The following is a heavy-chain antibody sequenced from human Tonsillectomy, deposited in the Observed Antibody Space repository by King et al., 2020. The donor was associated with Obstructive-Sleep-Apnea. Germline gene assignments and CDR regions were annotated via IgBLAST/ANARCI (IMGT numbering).Heavy chain of an antibody. Sequence: VQLQESGPGLVKPSQTLSLTCTVSGGSISSGGYYWSWIRQHPGKGLEWIGYIYYSWSTYYNPSLKSRVTISVDTSKNQFSLKLSSVTASDTAVYYCARASLAGSYYYYYGMDVWGQGTTVTVSS. CDR2: IYYSWST. CDR3: ARASLAGSYYYYYGMDV. V-gene: IGHV4-31*03. J-gene: IGHJ6*02. CDR1: GGSISSGGYY. D-gene: IGHD6-19*01.